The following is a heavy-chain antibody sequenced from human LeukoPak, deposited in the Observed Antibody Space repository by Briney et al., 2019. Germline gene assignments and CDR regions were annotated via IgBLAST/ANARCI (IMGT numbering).Heavy chain of an antibody. CDR2: IYPGDSDT. V-gene: IGHV5-51*01. Sequence: GESLKISCKGSGYSFTSYWICWVRQMPGKGLEWMGIIYPGDSDTRYSPSFQGQVTISADKSISTAYLQWSSLKASDTAMYYCARRYCSSTSCSSGAFDIWGQGTMVTVSS. CDR3: ARRYCSSTSCSSGAFDI. D-gene: IGHD2-2*01. J-gene: IGHJ3*02. CDR1: GYSFTSYW.